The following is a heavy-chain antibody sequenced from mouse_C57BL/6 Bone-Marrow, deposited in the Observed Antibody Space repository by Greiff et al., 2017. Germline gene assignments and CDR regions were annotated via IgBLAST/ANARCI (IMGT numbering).Heavy chain of an antibody. Sequence: DVQLVESGGDLVKPGGSLKLSCAASGFTFSSYGMSWVRQTPDKRLEWVATISSGGSYTYYPDSVKGRFTISRDNAKNTLYLQMSSLKSEDTAMYYCARHEGDYDGFAYWGQGTLVTVSA. CDR1: GFTFSSYG. J-gene: IGHJ3*01. D-gene: IGHD2-4*01. V-gene: IGHV5-6*01. CDR2: ISSGGSYT. CDR3: ARHEGDYDGFAY.